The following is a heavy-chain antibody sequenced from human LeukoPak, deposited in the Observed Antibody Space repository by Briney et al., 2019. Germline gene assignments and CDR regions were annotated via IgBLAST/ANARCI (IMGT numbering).Heavy chain of an antibody. CDR2: IYSSGRT. CDR1: GGYISSYY. D-gene: IGHD2-15*01. J-gene: IGHJ5*02. Sequence: PSETLSLTCTVSGGYISSYYWSWIRQPPGKGLEWIGYIYSSGRTNYNTSLKSRVTISIDTSKNQFSLKLSSVTAADTAVYYCERHVVVAARPLRIDPWGQGTLVTVYS. V-gene: IGHV4-59*08. CDR3: ERHVVVAARPLRIDP.